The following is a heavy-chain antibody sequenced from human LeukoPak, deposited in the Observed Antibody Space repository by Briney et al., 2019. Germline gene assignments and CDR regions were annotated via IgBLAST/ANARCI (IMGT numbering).Heavy chain of an antibody. V-gene: IGHV3-30-3*01. J-gene: IGHJ3*02. D-gene: IGHD1-26*01. Sequence: GGSLRLSCAASGFTFSSYAMHWVRQAPGKGLEWAAVISCDGNTQYYADSVEGRFTISRDNSNNTLYLQMNSLRADDTAIYYCARRRIVGSIDDAFDIWGQGTMVTLSS. CDR2: ISCDGNTQ. CDR3: ARRRIVGSIDDAFDI. CDR1: GFTFSSYA.